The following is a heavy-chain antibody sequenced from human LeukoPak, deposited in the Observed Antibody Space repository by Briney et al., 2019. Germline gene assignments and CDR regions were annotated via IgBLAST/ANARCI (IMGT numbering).Heavy chain of an antibody. CDR3: AGGKEGNYDSSGYYYPHYYFDY. Sequence: SETLSLTCTVSGGSISSSSYYWGWIRQPPGTGLEWIGSIYYSGSTYYNPSLKSRVTISVDTSKNQFSLKLSSVTAADTAVYYCAGGKEGNYDSSGYYYPHYYFDYWGQGTLVTVSS. D-gene: IGHD3-22*01. CDR1: GGSISSSSYY. CDR2: IYYSGST. J-gene: IGHJ4*02. V-gene: IGHV4-39*07.